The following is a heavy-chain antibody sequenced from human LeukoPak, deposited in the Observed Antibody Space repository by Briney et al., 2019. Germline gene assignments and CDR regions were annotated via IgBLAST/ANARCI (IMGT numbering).Heavy chain of an antibody. CDR3: ARGRGGYSYGWLDY. CDR2: ISYDGSNK. CDR1: GFTFSSYA. J-gene: IGHJ4*02. V-gene: IGHV3-30-3*01. Sequence: PGGSLRLSCAASGFTFSSYAMHWVRQAPGKGLESGAVISYDGSNKYYADSVKGRFTISRDNSKNTLYLQMNSLRAEDTAVYYCARGRGGYSYGWLDYWGQGTLVTVSS. D-gene: IGHD5-18*01.